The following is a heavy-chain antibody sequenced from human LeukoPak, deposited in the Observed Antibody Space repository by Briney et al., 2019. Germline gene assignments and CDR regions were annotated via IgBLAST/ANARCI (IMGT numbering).Heavy chain of an antibody. CDR1: GYTFTSYY. V-gene: IGHV1-46*01. J-gene: IGHJ6*03. CDR3: ARESFTATSDYYMDV. Sequence: ASVKVSCKASGYTFTSYYMHWVRQAPGQGLEWMGIINPSGGSTSYAQKFQGRVTMTRDTSTSTVYMELSSLRSEDTAVYYCARESFTATSDYYMDVWGKGTTVTVSS. D-gene: IGHD4-17*01. CDR2: INPSGGST.